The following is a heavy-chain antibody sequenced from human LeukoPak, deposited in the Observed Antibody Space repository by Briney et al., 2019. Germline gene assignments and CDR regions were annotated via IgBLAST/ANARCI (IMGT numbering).Heavy chain of an antibody. Sequence: GASVKVSCKASGYTFTGYYMHWVRQAPGQGLEWMGWINPNSGGTNYAQKFQGRVTMTRDTSISTAYMELSSLRSEDTAVYYCARDQAAAGAAIYYYMDVWGKGTTVTVSS. D-gene: IGHD6-13*01. CDR1: GYTFTGYY. V-gene: IGHV1-2*02. CDR3: ARDQAAAGAAIYYYMDV. J-gene: IGHJ6*03. CDR2: INPNSGGT.